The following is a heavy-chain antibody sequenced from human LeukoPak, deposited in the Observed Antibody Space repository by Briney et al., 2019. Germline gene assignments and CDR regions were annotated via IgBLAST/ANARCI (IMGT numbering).Heavy chain of an antibody. CDR2: ISSSSSYI. D-gene: IGHD5-24*01. Sequence: PGGSLRLSCAASGFTFSSYSMNWVRQAPGKGLEWVSSISSSSSYIYYADSVKGRFTISRDNAKNSLYLQMNSLRAEDTAVYYCARLGWGDGYNFGYWGQGTLVTVSS. V-gene: IGHV3-21*01. CDR1: GFTFSSYS. J-gene: IGHJ4*02. CDR3: ARLGWGDGYNFGY.